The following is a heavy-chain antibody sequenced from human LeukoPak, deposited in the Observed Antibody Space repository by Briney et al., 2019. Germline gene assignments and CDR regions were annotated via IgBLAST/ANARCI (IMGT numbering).Heavy chain of an antibody. J-gene: IGHJ5*02. CDR2: ISGSGGST. V-gene: IGHV3-23*01. CDR1: GFTFSTYA. D-gene: IGHD3-22*01. CDR3: AKAFWDTMIVVLINNWFDP. Sequence: GGSLRLSCAASGFTFSTYAMSWVRQAPRKGLEWVSSISGSGGSTYYADSVKGWFAISRDNSKNTLYLQMNSLRAEDTAIYYCAKAFWDTMIVVLINNWFDPWGQGTLVTVSS.